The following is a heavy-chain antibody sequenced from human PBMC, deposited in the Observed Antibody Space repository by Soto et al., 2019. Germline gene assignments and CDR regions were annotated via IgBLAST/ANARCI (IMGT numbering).Heavy chain of an antibody. D-gene: IGHD6-25*01. CDR2: ISTGGGST. CDR3: ARSREIIASAGSFDY. V-gene: IGHV3-23*01. Sequence: EVQLLESGGGLVQPGGSLRLSCAASGFTFSSHVMSWVRQPPGKGLEWVSGISTGGGSTDYADSVKGRFTISRDNSKNTLHLQMKSLRAEDTAVYSCARSREIIASAGSFDYWGQGTLVTVSS. J-gene: IGHJ4*02. CDR1: GFTFSSHV.